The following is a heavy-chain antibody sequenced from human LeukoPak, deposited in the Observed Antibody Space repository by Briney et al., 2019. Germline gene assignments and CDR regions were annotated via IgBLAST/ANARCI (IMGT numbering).Heavy chain of an antibody. CDR3: VKLRTGTATNFDY. V-gene: IGHV3-53*01. CDR1: GFTFSSYA. D-gene: IGHD1-1*01. J-gene: IGHJ4*02. CDR2: IYSGGNT. Sequence: GGSLRLSCAASGFTFSSYAIHWVRQAPGKGLEWVSVIYSGGNTFYADSVKGRFTISRDNSKNTVYLQMNSLRAEDTAIYYCVKLRTGTATNFDYWGQGTLVTVSS.